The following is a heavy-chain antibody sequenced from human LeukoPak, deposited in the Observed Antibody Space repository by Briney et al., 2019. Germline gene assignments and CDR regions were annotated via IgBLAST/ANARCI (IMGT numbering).Heavy chain of an antibody. CDR2: IVVGSGNT. D-gene: IGHD6-13*01. CDR3: AASYSSSDPFDY. J-gene: IGHJ4*02. V-gene: IGHV1-58*02. CDR1: GFTFTSSA. Sequence: SVKVPCKASGFTFTSSAMQWVRQARGQRLEWIGWIVVGSGNTNYAQKFQERVTITRDMSTSTAYMELSSLRSEDTAVYYCAASYSSSDPFDYWGQGTLVTVSS.